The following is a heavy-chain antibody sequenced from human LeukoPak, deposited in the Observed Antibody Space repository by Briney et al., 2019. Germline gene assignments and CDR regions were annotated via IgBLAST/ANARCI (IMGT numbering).Heavy chain of an antibody. J-gene: IGHJ4*02. CDR2: ISSSSSYT. Sequence: GGSLRLSCAASGFTFSDYYMSWIRQAPGKGLEWVSYISSSSSYTNYADSVKGRFTISRDNAKNSLYLQMNSLRAEDTAVYYCARRNTAMVDFDYWGQGTLVTVSS. CDR1: GFTFSDYY. CDR3: ARRNTAMVDFDY. V-gene: IGHV3-11*03. D-gene: IGHD5-18*01.